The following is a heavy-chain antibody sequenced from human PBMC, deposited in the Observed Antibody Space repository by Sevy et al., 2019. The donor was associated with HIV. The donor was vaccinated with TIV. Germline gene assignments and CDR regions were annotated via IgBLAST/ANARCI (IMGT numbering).Heavy chain of an antibody. CDR1: GGSISSGDYS. D-gene: IGHD4-4*01. Sequence: SETLSLTCAVSGGSISSGDYSWSWIRQPPGRGLEWIGYIYHSGNTYYNPSLKSRVTISVDRSKNHFFLKLTSVTAADTAVYYCARVTTLFAALNLNYFDPWGQGTLVTVSS. CDR3: ARVTTLFAALNLNYFDP. J-gene: IGHJ5*02. V-gene: IGHV4-30-2*01. CDR2: IYHSGNT.